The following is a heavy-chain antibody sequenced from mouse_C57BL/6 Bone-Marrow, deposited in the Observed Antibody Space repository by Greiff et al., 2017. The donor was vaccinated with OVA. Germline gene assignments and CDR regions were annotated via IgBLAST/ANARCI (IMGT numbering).Heavy chain of an antibody. Sequence: EVKLMESEGGLVQPGSSMKLSCTASGFTFSDYYMAWVRQVPEKGLEWVANINYDGSSTYYLDSLKSRFIISRDNAKNILYLQMSSLKSEDTATYSCAREDYDYPWFAYWGQGTLVTVSA. D-gene: IGHD2-4*01. CDR1: GFTFSDYY. CDR3: AREDYDYPWFAY. CDR2: INYDGSST. J-gene: IGHJ3*01. V-gene: IGHV5-16*01.